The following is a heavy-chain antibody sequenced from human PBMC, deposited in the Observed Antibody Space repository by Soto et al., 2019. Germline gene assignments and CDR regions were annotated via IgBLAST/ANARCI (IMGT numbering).Heavy chain of an antibody. V-gene: IGHV3-23*01. Sequence: GSLRLSCAASGFTFSSYAMSWVRQAPGKGLEWVSAISGSGGSTYYADSVKGRFTISRDNSKNTLYLQMNSLRAEDTAVYYCAKSGGDYDILTGYYDYWGQGTLVTVSS. CDR1: GFTFSSYA. CDR3: AKSGGDYDILTGYYDY. D-gene: IGHD3-9*01. J-gene: IGHJ4*02. CDR2: ISGSGGST.